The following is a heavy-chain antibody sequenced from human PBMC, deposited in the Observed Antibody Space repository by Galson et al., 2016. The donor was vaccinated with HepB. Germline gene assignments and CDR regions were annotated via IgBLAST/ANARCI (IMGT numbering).Heavy chain of an antibody. D-gene: IGHD6-19*01. J-gene: IGHJ6*02. Sequence: SLRLSCAASALTFSSYAMSWVRQAPGKGLEWVSSISSRGGRTYYTDSVKGRFTVSRDNSKNTLYVQMNTLRAEDTAVYYCAKGFRPYRSGWERLFEHSYHYYGMDVWGQGTTVTVSS. V-gene: IGHV3-23*01. CDR1: ALTFSSYA. CDR2: ISSRGGRT. CDR3: AKGFRPYRSGWERLFEHSYHYYGMDV.